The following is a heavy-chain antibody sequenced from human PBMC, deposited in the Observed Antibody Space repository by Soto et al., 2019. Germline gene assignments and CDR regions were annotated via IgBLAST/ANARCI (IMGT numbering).Heavy chain of an antibody. D-gene: IGHD1-20*01. CDR3: ARVHITGPVHS. V-gene: IGHV4-61*01. J-gene: IGHJ4*02. Sequence: QVQLQESGPGLVKASETLSLTCTVSGGSVSSGSYYWSWIRQPPGKGLEWIGNIFHSGTTNYNASLSRRVNMSVDTPTNQFSLKPTTVTAAETSVFYCARVHITGPVHSWGQGNLVTVAS. CDR2: IFHSGTT. CDR1: GGSVSSGSYY.